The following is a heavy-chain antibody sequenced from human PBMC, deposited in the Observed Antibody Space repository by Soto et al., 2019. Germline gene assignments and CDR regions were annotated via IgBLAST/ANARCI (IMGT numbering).Heavy chain of an antibody. J-gene: IGHJ4*02. V-gene: IGHV1-69*13. Sequence: GASVKVSCKASGGTFSSYATSWVRQAPGQGLEWMGGIIPIFGTANYAQKFQGRVTITADESTSTAYMELSSLRSEDTAVYYCARDGYDFWSGSTHTFDYWGQGTLVTVSS. CDR2: IIPIFGTA. D-gene: IGHD3-3*01. CDR3: ARDGYDFWSGSTHTFDY. CDR1: GGTFSSYA.